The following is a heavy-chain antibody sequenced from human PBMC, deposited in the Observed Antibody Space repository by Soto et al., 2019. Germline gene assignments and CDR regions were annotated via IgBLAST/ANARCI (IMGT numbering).Heavy chain of an antibody. CDR2: IFSNDEK. D-gene: IGHD3-16*02. Sequence: QVTLKESGPVLVKPTEPLTLTCTVSGFSLSNARMGVSWIRQPPGKALEWLAHIFSNDEKSYSTSLKSRLTTSKATPKSQVVLTMTNMDPVDTATYCCARIIVDPWWFDPWGQGTLVTVSS. CDR3: ARIIVDPWWFDP. V-gene: IGHV2-26*01. J-gene: IGHJ5*02. CDR1: GFSLSNARMG.